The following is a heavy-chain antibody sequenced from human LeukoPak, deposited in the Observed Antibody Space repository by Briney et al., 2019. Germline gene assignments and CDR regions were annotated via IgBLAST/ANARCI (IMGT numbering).Heavy chain of an antibody. CDR3: ARDHADYYDSSGYYYVVGGGPAFDI. J-gene: IGHJ3*02. D-gene: IGHD3-22*01. V-gene: IGHV1-18*01. CDR1: GYTFTSYG. Sequence: ASVKVSCKASGYTFTSYGISWVRQAPGQGLEWMGWISAYNGNTNYAQKLRGRVTMTTDTSTSTAYMELRSLRSDDTAVYYCARDHADYYDSSGYYYVVGGGPAFDIWGQGTMVTVSS. CDR2: ISAYNGNT.